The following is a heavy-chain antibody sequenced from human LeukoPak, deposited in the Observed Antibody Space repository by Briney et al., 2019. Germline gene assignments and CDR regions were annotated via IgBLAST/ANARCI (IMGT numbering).Heavy chain of an antibody. CDR3: AREERTYYYDSSGYSSSVFDY. V-gene: IGHV4-39*07. Sequence: PSETLSLTCTVSGGSISSSSYYWGWIRQPPGKGLEWIGSIYYSGSTYYNPSLKSRVTISVDTSKNQFSLKLSSVTAADTAVYYCAREERTYYYDSSGYSSSVFDYWGQGTLVTVSS. J-gene: IGHJ4*02. D-gene: IGHD3-22*01. CDR1: GGSISSSSYY. CDR2: IYYSGST.